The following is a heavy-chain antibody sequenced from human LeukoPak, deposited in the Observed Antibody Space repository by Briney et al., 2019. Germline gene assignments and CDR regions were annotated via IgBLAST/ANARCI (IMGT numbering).Heavy chain of an antibody. CDR1: GGSISSYY. CDR2: IYYSGST. J-gene: IGHJ4*02. CDR3: ARARGYYGSGAHWAFDY. V-gene: IGHV4-59*12. D-gene: IGHD3-10*01. Sequence: PSETLSLTCTVSGGSISSYYWSWIRQPPGKGLEWIGYIYYSGSTNHNPSLKSRVTISVDTSKNQFSLKLSSVTAADTAVYYCARARGYYGSGAHWAFDYWGQGTLVTVSS.